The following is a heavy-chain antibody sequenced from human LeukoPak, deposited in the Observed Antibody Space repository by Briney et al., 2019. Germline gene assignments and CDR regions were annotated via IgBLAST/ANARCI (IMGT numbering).Heavy chain of an antibody. CDR1: GFTFSSYA. D-gene: IGHD3-10*01. J-gene: IGHJ4*02. CDR3: ARGGVDYYGSGTYYLMYYFDY. Sequence: GRSLRLSCAASGFTFSSYAMHWVRQAPGKGLEWVAVISYDGSNKYYADSVKGRFTISRDNSKNTLYLQMNSLRAEDTAVYFCARGGVDYYGSGTYYLMYYFDYWGQGALVTVS. V-gene: IGHV3-30*04. CDR2: ISYDGSNK.